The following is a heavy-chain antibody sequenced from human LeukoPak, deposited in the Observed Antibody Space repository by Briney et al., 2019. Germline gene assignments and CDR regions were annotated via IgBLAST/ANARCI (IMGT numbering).Heavy chain of an antibody. CDR1: GGTFSSYA. Sequence: SVKVSCKASGGTFSSYAISWVRQAPGQGLEWMGGIIPIFGTANYAQKSQGRVTITADESTSTAYMELSSLRSEDTAVYYCARGLEGDGYNSDYWGQGTLVTVSS. V-gene: IGHV1-69*13. CDR2: IIPIFGTA. CDR3: ARGLEGDGYNSDY. J-gene: IGHJ4*02. D-gene: IGHD5-24*01.